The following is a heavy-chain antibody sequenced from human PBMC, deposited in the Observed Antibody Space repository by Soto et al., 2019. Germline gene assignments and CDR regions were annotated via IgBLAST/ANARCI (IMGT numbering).Heavy chain of an antibody. CDR3: AKDRRRGSSGYDSDY. CDR2: ISGSGGST. Sequence: EVQLLESGGGLVQPGGSLRLSCAASGFTFSSYAMSWVRQAPGKGLEWVSAISGSGGSTYYADSVKGRFTISRDKSKNTLYMQMNSLRGEDTAVYSCAKDRRRGSSGYDSDYWGQGTLVTVSS. CDR1: GFTFSSYA. D-gene: IGHD5-12*01. J-gene: IGHJ4*02. V-gene: IGHV3-23*01.